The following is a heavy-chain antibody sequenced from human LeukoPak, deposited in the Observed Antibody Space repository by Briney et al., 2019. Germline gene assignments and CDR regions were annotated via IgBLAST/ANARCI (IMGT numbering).Heavy chain of an antibody. CDR2: IYYSGST. J-gene: IGHJ4*02. D-gene: IGHD3-16*02. CDR1: GGSISSGDYY. CDR3: ARGVITFGGVIDY. Sequence: SQTLSLTCTVSGGSISSGDYYWNWIRQHPGKGLEWVGYIYYSGSTNYNPSLKSRVTISVDMFKNQFSLKLSSVTAADTAVYYCARGVITFGGVIDYWGQGTLVTVSS. V-gene: IGHV4-31*03.